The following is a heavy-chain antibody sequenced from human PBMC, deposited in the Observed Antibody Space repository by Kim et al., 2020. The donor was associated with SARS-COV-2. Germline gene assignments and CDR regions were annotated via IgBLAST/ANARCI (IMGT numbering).Heavy chain of an antibody. D-gene: IGHD3-10*02. Sequence: GGSLRLSCAASGFTFSSYAMSWVRQAPGKGLEWVSAISGSGGSTYYADSVKGRFTISRDNSKNTLYLQMNSLRAEDTAVYYCAKDFLNYGLFGELFPFDPWGQGTLVTVSS. CDR2: ISGSGGST. J-gene: IGHJ5*02. V-gene: IGHV3-23*01. CDR1: GFTFSSYA. CDR3: AKDFLNYGLFGELFPFDP.